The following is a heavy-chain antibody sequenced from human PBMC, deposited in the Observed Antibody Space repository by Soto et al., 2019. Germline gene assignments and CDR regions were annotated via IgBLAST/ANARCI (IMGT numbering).Heavy chain of an antibody. D-gene: IGHD5-12*01. J-gene: IGHJ4*02. CDR1: GYTFTSYG. V-gene: IGHV1-18*01. Sequence: ASVKVSCKASGYTFTSYGISWVRQAPGQGLEWMGWISAYNGNTNYAQKLQGRVTMTTDTSTSTAYMELRSLRSDDTAVYYCARDASYSGYDPFDYWGQGTLVTVSS. CDR3: ARDASYSGYDPFDY. CDR2: ISAYNGNT.